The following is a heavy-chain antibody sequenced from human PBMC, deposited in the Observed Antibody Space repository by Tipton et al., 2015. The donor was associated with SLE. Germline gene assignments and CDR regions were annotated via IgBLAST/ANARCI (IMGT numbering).Heavy chain of an antibody. CDR2: IQYDGSNR. CDR3: AKDMGSWTYALDI. Sequence: SLRLSCAASGFSFSRNGMHWVRQAPGKGLEWVSFIQYDGSNRQHADSVEGRIIISRDNSKNTLYLQMNRLRPEDTAVYYCAKDMGSWTYALDIWGQGAMVTVS. J-gene: IGHJ3*02. CDR1: GFSFSRNG. V-gene: IGHV3-30*02. D-gene: IGHD3/OR15-3a*01.